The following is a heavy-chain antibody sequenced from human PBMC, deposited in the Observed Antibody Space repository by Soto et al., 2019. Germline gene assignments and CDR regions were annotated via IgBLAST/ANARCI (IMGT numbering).Heavy chain of an antibody. J-gene: IGHJ6*02. Sequence: SETLSLTCAFFGGSFSGYYWSLIRQPPGKGLEWIGEINHSGSTNYNPSLKSRVTISVDTSKNQFSLKLSSVTAADTAVYYCARVSGIYYYGMDVWGQGTKVTVS. V-gene: IGHV4-34*01. CDR1: GGSFSGYY. D-gene: IGHD3-10*01. CDR3: ARVSGIYYYGMDV. CDR2: INHSGST.